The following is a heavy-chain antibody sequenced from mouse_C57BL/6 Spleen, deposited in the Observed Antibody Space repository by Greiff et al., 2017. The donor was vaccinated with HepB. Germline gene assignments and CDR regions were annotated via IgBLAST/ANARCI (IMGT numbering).Heavy chain of an antibody. CDR1: GYTFTSYW. V-gene: IGHV1-53*01. J-gene: IGHJ1*03. CDR3: ARGDHYYGSRHWYFDV. CDR2: INPSNGGT. Sequence: QVQLQQPGTELVKPGASVKLSCKASGYTFTSYWMHWVKQRPGQGLEWIGNINPSNGGTNYNEKFKSKATLTVDKSSSTAYMQLSSLTSEDSAVYECARGDHYYGSRHWYFDVWGTGTTVTVSS. D-gene: IGHD1-1*01.